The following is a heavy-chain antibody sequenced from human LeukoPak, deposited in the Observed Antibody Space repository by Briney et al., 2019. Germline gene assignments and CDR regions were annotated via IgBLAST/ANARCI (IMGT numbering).Heavy chain of an antibody. V-gene: IGHV3-30-3*01. D-gene: IGHD5-18*01. J-gene: IGHJ4*02. CDR3: ARDRGGYTYSHAY. Sequence: GRSLRLSCAASGFTFSSYAMHWVRQAPGKGLEWMTLISYDGSDKYYADSVKGRFTISGDNSKNTQYLQMNSLRAEDTAVYYCARDRGGYTYSHAYWGQGTLVTVSS. CDR1: GFTFSSYA. CDR2: ISYDGSDK.